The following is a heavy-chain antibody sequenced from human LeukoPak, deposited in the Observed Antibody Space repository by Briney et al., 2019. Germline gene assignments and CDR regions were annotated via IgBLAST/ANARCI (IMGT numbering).Heavy chain of an antibody. CDR2: INPNSGNT. J-gene: IGHJ6*04. CDR3: ATNSSTWLSDLDV. Sequence: ASVKVSCKASVYTFTSYDINWVRQATGQGLEWMGWINPNSGNTGYAQKFQGRVTMTRNTSISTAYMELSSLRSEDTAVYYCATNSSTWLSDLDVWGKGTTVTVSS. D-gene: IGHD6-13*01. V-gene: IGHV1-8*01. CDR1: VYTFTSYD.